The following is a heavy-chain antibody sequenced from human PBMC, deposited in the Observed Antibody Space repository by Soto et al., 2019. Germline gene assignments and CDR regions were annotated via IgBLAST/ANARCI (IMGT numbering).Heavy chain of an antibody. CDR1: GFIFSSYG. CDR3: AKSGAIPLNYIDV. CDR2: ISDSGGST. D-gene: IGHD3-10*01. V-gene: IGHV3-23*01. J-gene: IGHJ6*03. Sequence: ELELLESGGGLVQAGGSLRLSCAASGFIFSSYGMNWVRQAPGKGLEWVSGISDSGGSTYYADSVKGRFTVSRDNSKDTLYLQVSSPRAEDTAVYYCAKSGAIPLNYIDVWGKGTTVTVYS.